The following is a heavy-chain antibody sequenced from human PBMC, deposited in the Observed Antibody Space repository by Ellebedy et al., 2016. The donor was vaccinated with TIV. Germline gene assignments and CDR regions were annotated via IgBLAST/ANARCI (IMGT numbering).Heavy chain of an antibody. V-gene: IGHV3-23*01. CDR3: RQGHYADY. Sequence: GESLKISXAASGFSFNTFFMSWVRHSPWRGLEWVSTISAGSDTTRFADSVEGRFTISRDNSKNTVYLRMNDLRAEDTAVYYCRQGHYADYWGQGTLVTVSS. CDR1: GFSFNTFF. J-gene: IGHJ4*02. CDR2: ISAGSDTT.